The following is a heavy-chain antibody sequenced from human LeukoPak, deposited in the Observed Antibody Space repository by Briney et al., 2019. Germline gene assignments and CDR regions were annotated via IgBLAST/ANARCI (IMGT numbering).Heavy chain of an antibody. CDR2: INHSGST. D-gene: IGHD3-3*01. Sequence: SETLSLTCTVSGGSISSYYWSWIRQPPGKGLEWIGEINHSGSTNYNPSLKSRVTISVDTSRNQFSLKLSSVTAADTAVYYCARGWDTSGYYIDYWGQGTLVTVSS. J-gene: IGHJ4*02. CDR3: ARGWDTSGYYIDY. V-gene: IGHV4-34*01. CDR1: GGSISSYY.